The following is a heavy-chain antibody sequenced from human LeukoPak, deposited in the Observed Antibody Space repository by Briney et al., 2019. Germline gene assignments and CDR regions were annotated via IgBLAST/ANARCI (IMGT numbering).Heavy chain of an antibody. Sequence: PSETLSLTCTVSGGSISSYYWSWIRQPPGKGLEWIGYIHYSGSTHYNPSLKSRVTISVDTSKNQFSLKLSSVTAADTAVYYCARQATAILGDFDYWGQGTLVTVSS. D-gene: IGHD2-21*02. CDR1: GGSISSYY. CDR3: ARQATAILGDFDY. J-gene: IGHJ4*02. V-gene: IGHV4-59*08. CDR2: IHYSGST.